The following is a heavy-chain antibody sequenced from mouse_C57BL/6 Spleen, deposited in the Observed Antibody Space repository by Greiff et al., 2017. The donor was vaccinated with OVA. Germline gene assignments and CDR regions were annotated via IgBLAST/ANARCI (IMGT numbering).Heavy chain of an antibody. J-gene: IGHJ2*01. CDR1: GYTFTDYY. CDR2: INPNNGGT. V-gene: IGHV1-26*01. CDR3: ARRTSYYFDY. Sequence: EVQLQQSGPELVKPGASVKISCKASGYTFTDYYMNWVKQSHGKSLEWIGDINPNNGGTSYNQKFKGKATLTVAKSSSTAYMELRRLTSEDAAVYYCARRTSYYFDYWGQGTTLTVSS.